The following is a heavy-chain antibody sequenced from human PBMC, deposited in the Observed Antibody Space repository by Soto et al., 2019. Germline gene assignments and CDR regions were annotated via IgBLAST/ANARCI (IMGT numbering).Heavy chain of an antibody. D-gene: IGHD1-26*01. CDR3: ARAIKRWEVHYYFDY. V-gene: IGHV1-69*06. CDR2: IVVISNTV. CDR1: GSTFNNFA. Sequence: QVVLLQSGSEVKEPGSSVRVSCQISGSTFNNFAFSWVRQAPGHGPEWMGGIVVISNTVDYSQRFQDRATITADTSTNTLYMELGSLTFEDTAVYYCARAIKRWEVHYYFDYWGQGPLVAVSS. J-gene: IGHJ4*02.